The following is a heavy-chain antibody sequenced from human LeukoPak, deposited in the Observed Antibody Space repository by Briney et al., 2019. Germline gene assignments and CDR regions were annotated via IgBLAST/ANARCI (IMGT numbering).Heavy chain of an antibody. CDR1: GFTFDDYA. CDR3: AKGYSGSYYSPPTFDY. D-gene: IGHD1-26*01. CDR2: IGWNSGSI. J-gene: IGHJ4*02. Sequence: GGSLRLSCAASGFTFDDYAMHWVRQAPGKGLEWVSGIGWNSGSIGYADSVKGRFTISRDNAKNSLYLQMNSLRAEDMALYYCAKGYSGSYYSPPTFDYWGQGTLVTVSS. V-gene: IGHV3-9*03.